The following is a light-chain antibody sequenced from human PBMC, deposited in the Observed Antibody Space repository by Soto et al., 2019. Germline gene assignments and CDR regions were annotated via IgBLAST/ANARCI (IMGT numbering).Light chain of an antibody. Sequence: EIVLTQSPGTLSLSPGERATLSCRASQSVSSSYLAWYQQKPGQAPRLLIYGASYRATGIPDRFSGRGSGTDFTLTISRLEPEDFAVYYCQQYDDSLSSFTVGQGTNLEIK. CDR1: QSVSSSY. CDR3: QQYDDSLSSFT. CDR2: GAS. J-gene: IGKJ2*01. V-gene: IGKV3-20*01.